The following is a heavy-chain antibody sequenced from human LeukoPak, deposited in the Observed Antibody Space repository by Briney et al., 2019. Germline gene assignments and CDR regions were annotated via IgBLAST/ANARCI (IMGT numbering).Heavy chain of an antibody. V-gene: IGHV1-2*06. CDR2: INPNSGVT. Sequence: ASVKVSCKASGYTFTGYYMHWVRQAPGQGLEWMGRINPNSGVTNYAQKFQGRVTMTRDTSISTAYMELSRLRSDDTAVYYCATLYYDSSGLPFDYWGQGTLVTVSS. CDR3: ATLYYDSSGLPFDY. D-gene: IGHD3-22*01. J-gene: IGHJ4*02. CDR1: GYTFTGYY.